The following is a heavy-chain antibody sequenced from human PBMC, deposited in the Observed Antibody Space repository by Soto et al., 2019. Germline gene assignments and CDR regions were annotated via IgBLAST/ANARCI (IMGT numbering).Heavy chain of an antibody. V-gene: IGHV3-48*03. CDR3: PRDRRGGAARRPTFYY. Sequence: GGSLRLSCVGSGFTFSSFEMNWVRQTPGKGLEWLSYIGRSGETIYYADSVKGRFTISRDNAKSSLFLQMNGLRDEDTGIYYCPRDRRGGAARRPTFYYWGRGTLVTVSS. CDR1: GFTFSSFE. CDR2: IGRSGETI. D-gene: IGHD6-6*01. J-gene: IGHJ4*02.